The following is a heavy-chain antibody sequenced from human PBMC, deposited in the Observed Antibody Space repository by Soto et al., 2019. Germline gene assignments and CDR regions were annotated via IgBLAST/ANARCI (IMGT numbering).Heavy chain of an antibody. D-gene: IGHD3-16*01. J-gene: IGHJ6*02. CDR2: INGYNGNT. CDR1: GYIFTSYG. V-gene: IGHV1-18*01. Sequence: QVQLVQSGAEVKKPGASVKVSCKASGYIFTSYGVSWVRQAPGQGLEWLGWINGYNGNTNYGQNFQGRVTMTTDTYTSTAYMELRSLRSDDTAVYYCARMGDVPYYYSGMDVWGQGTTVIVSS. CDR3: ARMGDVPYYYSGMDV.